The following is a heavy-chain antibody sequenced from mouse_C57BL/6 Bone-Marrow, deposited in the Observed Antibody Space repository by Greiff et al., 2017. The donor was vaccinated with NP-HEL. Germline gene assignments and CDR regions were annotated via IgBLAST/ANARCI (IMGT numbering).Heavy chain of an antibody. CDR3: ARSYGSNYGDYAMDY. V-gene: IGHV5-17*01. D-gene: IGHD1-1*01. CDR2: ISSGSSTI. CDR1: GFTFSDYG. Sequence: EVQLVESGGGLVKPGGSLKLSCAASGFTFSDYGMHWVRQAPEKGLEWVAYISSGSSTIYYADTVKGRSTISRDNAKNTLFLQMTSLRSEDTAMYYCARSYGSNYGDYAMDYWGQGTSVTVSS. J-gene: IGHJ4*01.